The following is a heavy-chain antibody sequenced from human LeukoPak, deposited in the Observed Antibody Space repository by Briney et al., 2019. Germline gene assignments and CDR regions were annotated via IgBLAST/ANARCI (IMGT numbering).Heavy chain of an antibody. CDR3: ATRGYITLVRRFDP. CDR2: ISGSGSTS. Sequence: PGGSLRLSCAASGFTFSSYAMSWVRQAPGKGLEWVSAISGSGSTSYYADSAKGRFTISRDNSKNTLYLQMNSLRAEDTAVYYCATRGYITLVRRFDPWGQGTLVTVSS. J-gene: IGHJ5*02. CDR1: GFTFSSYA. V-gene: IGHV3-23*01. D-gene: IGHD3-10*01.